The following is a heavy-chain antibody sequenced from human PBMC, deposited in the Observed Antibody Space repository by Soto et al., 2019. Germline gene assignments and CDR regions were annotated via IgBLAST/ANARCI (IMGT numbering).Heavy chain of an antibody. Sequence: QVQLVQSGAEVKTPGASVRVSCKGSGYTFISYAIHWVRQAPGQRLEWMGWINTGNGNTKYSQRFQGRVTMTSDTAASTAYLHRIIRNAEDKARYYCAILVCRALDMW. CDR1: GYTFISYA. J-gene: IGHJ3*02. CDR3: AILVCRALDM. V-gene: IGHV1-3*04. D-gene: IGHD2-8*02. CDR2: INTGNGNT.